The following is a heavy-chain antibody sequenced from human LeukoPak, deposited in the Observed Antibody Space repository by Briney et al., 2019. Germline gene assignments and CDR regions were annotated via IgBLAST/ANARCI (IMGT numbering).Heavy chain of an antibody. V-gene: IGHV3-64*02. CDR2: VNYKGGTT. CDR1: AFTLSSFS. CDR3: ARVGPATAFDY. Sequence: GGSLRLSCAASAFTLSSFSMHWVRQSPGRGLEYVSAVNYKGGTTYYADSVKGRFTISRDNSKNTLYLQMASLRDEDMGVYYCARVGPATAFDYWGQGTLVTVSS. J-gene: IGHJ4*02.